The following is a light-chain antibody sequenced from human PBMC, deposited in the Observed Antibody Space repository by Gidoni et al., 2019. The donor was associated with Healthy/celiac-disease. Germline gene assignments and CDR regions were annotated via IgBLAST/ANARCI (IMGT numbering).Light chain of an antibody. V-gene: IGKV2-28*01. Sequence: DIVMTQSPLSLPVTPGEPASISCRSSQSLLHSNGYNYLDWYLQKPGQSPQLLVYLGSGRASGVPDRFSGSGSGTDFTLKISRVEAEDVGVYYCMQALQTPPWTFXXXTKVEIK. CDR2: LGS. CDR3: MQALQTPPWT. CDR1: QSLLHSNGYNY. J-gene: IGKJ1*01.